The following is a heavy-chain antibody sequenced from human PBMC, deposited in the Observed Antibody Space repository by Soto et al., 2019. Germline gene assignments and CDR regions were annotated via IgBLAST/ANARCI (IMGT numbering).Heavy chain of an antibody. V-gene: IGHV1-18*01. Sequence: ASVKVSCKASGYTFTSYGISWVRQAPGQGLEWMGWISAYNGNTNYAQKLQGRVTMTTDTSTSTAYMELRSLRSDDTAVYYCARDRTPLYSYYYMDVWGKGTTVTVSS. CDR2: ISAYNGNT. CDR1: GYTFTSYG. J-gene: IGHJ6*03. CDR3: ARDRTPLYSYYYMDV. D-gene: IGHD2-15*01.